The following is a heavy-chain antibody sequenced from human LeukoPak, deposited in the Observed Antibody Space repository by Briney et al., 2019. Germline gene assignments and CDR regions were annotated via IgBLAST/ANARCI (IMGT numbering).Heavy chain of an antibody. V-gene: IGHV3-21*01. CDR3: ARDEGLPAEYFQH. J-gene: IGHJ1*01. D-gene: IGHD4-11*01. CDR2: ISGSDNYI. Sequence: GGSLRLSCVASGFTFSLYNMNWVRQAPGKGLEWVSSISGSDNYIFYADSVRGRFTISRDNAKNSLFLQMDSLRAEDTAVYYCARDEGLPAEYFQHWGQGTLVTVSS. CDR1: GFTFSLYN.